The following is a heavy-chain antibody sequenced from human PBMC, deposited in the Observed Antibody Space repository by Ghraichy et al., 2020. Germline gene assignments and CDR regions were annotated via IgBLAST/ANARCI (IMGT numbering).Heavy chain of an antibody. CDR1: GFTFSSYA. V-gene: IGHV3-23*01. D-gene: IGHD6-13*01. J-gene: IGHJ6*02. CDR3: AKDRSYSSSWVYGMDV. CDR2: ISGSGGST. Sequence: GGSLRLSCAASGFTFSSYAMSWVRQAPGKGLEWVSAISGSGGSTYYADSVKGRFTISRDNSKNTLYLQMNSLRAEDTAVYYCAKDRSYSSSWVYGMDVWGQGTTVTVSS.